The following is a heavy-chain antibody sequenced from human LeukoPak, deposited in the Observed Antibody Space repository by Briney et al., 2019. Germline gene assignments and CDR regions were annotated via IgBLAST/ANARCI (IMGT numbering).Heavy chain of an antibody. D-gene: IGHD6-13*01. J-gene: IGHJ4*02. CDR2: INPSGGST. CDR1: GYTFTSYY. CDR3: ARDLRRGSSSWYASGGDY. V-gene: IGHV1-46*01. Sequence: ASVKVSCKASGYTFTSYYMNWVRQAPGQGLEWMGIINPSGGSTSYAQKFRGRVTMTTDTSTSTAYMELRSMRPDDTAVYYCARDLRRGSSSWYASGGDYWGQGTLATVSS.